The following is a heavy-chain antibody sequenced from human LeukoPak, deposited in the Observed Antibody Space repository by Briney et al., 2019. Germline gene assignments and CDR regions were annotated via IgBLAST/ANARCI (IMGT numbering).Heavy chain of an antibody. CDR3: AGYSSSWYDY. CDR1: GGSISSSSYY. V-gene: IGHV4-39*01. D-gene: IGHD6-13*01. CDR2: IYYSGST. J-gene: IGHJ4*02. Sequence: SETLSLTCTVSGGSISSSSYYWGWIRQPPGKGLEWIGSIYYSGSTYYNPSLKSRVTISVDTSKNQFSLKLSSVTAADTTVYYCAGYSSSWYDYWGQGTLVTVSS.